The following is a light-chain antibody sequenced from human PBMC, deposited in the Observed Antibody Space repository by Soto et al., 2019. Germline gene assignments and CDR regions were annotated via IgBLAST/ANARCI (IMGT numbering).Light chain of an antibody. CDR1: SSDVGGYNY. Sequence: QSVLAHPRSLSGSPGQSVNISCTGASSDVGGYNYVSWYQQHPGKAPKLMIYDVSKRPSGVPDRFSGSKSGNTASLTISGLQAEDEADYYCCSYAGRYTYVFGTGTKVTVL. V-gene: IGLV2-11*01. CDR2: DVS. CDR3: CSYAGRYTYV. J-gene: IGLJ1*01.